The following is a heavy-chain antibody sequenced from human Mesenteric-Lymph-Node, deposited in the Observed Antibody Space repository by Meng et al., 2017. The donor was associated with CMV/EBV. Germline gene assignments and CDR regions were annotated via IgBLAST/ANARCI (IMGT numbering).Heavy chain of an antibody. D-gene: IGHD3-16*02. CDR2: ILYDGNNK. J-gene: IGHJ4*02. CDR1: GFTFSSYV. V-gene: IGHV3-30-3*01. Sequence: GESLKISFASSGFTFSSYVIHWVRQAPGKGLEWVAVILYDGNNKYYADSVKGRFTISRDNSKNTLYLQMNSLRAEDTAVYYCARHGPLSYQLYGSDYWGQGILVTVSS. CDR3: ARHGPLSYQLYGSDY.